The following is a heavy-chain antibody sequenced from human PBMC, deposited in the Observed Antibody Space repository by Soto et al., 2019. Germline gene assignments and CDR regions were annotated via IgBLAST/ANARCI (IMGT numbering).Heavy chain of an antibody. J-gene: IGHJ6*02. D-gene: IGHD2-2*01. CDR1: GGSISSYY. Sequence: KSSETLSLTCTVSGGSISSYYWSWIRQPAGKGLEWIGRIYTSGSTNYNPSLKSRVTMSVDTSKNQFSLKLSSVTAADTAVYYCARDAGVPDAKLLLYGMDVWGQGTTVTVSS. CDR3: ARDAGVPDAKLLLYGMDV. V-gene: IGHV4-4*07. CDR2: IYTSGST.